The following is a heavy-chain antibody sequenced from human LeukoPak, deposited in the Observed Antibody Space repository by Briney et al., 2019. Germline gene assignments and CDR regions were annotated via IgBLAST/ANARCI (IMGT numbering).Heavy chain of an antibody. CDR3: ATGRSIRYFDY. D-gene: IGHD3-9*01. V-gene: IGHV4-59*12. CDR1: GVSIFSSY. CDR2: VHYSGST. Sequence: SETLSLTCTVSGVSIFSSYWTWVRQPPGKGLEWIGYVHYSGSTNYNPSLKSRVTISVDTSKSQFSLKLSSATAADTAVYYCATGRSIRYFDYWGQGTLLTVSS. J-gene: IGHJ4*02.